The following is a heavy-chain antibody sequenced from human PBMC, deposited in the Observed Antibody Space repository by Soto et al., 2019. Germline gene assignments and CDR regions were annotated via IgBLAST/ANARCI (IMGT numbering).Heavy chain of an antibody. CDR1: GFTFDDYA. V-gene: IGHV3-9*01. D-gene: IGHD6-13*01. CDR2: ISWNSGSI. CDR3: AKDSAEQLAPLGPSDLGI. J-gene: IGHJ3*02. Sequence: EVQLVESGGGLVQPGRSLRLSCAASGFTFDDYAMHWVRQAPGKGLEWVSGISWNSGSIGYADSVKGRFTISRDNAKNAMYLKRSSLRAEDTALYYCAKDSAEQLAPLGPSDLGIWGQGTMVTVSS.